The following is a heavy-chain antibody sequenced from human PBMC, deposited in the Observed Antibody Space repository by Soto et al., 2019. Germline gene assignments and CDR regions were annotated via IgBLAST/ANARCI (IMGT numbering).Heavy chain of an antibody. CDR2: IYHNGST. J-gene: IGHJ5*02. Sequence: QVQLEESGPGLAKPSGTLSLTCAVSGDSISSSNWWSWVRQSPRKGLEWLGEIYHNGSTNYNPSLTSRVAISVDKSKNQFSLKLMSVTAADTAVYYCARARGAIFGVVIRNWFDPWGQGTLVTVSS. V-gene: IGHV4-4*02. CDR1: GDSISSSNW. D-gene: IGHD3-3*01. CDR3: ARARGAIFGVVIRNWFDP.